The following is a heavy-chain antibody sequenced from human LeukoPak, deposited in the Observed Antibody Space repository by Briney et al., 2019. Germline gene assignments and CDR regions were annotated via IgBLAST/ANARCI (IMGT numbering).Heavy chain of an antibody. V-gene: IGHV4-39*01. J-gene: IGHJ4*02. Sequence: PSETLSLTRTVSRASFSDTIYFCGWIRQSPWMGLQWIATINYRGTTYYNPSLQGRATTSVDTSKNQFSLKVTSVTAADTAVYYCARLRGGVQLWGDWGLGTLVTVSS. CDR2: INYRGTT. CDR1: RASFSDTIYF. CDR3: ARLRGGVQLWGD. D-gene: IGHD5-18*01.